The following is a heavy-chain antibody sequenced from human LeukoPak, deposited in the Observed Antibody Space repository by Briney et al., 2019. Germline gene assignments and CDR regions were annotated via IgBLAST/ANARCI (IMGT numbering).Heavy chain of an antibody. D-gene: IGHD6-13*01. Sequence: ASVKVSCKASGYTFTSYGVSGVRQAPGPGLEWMGWISAYNGNTNYAQKLQGRVTMTTDTSTSTAYMELRSLRSDDTAVYYCARVHSSSWYDWFDPWGQGTLVTVSS. CDR1: GYTFTSYG. CDR2: ISAYNGNT. J-gene: IGHJ5*02. CDR3: ARVHSSSWYDWFDP. V-gene: IGHV1-18*01.